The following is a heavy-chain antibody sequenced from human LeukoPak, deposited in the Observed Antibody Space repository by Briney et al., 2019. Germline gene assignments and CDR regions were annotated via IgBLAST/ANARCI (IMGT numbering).Heavy chain of an antibody. CDR3: ARDRGDFWSGHDY. V-gene: IGHV4-59*01. CDR2: IHYSVST. CDR1: GGSISSYY. Sequence: SETLSLTCTVSGGSISSYYWSWIRQPPGKGLEWIGYIHYSVSTNYNPSLKSRVTISVDTSKNQFSLKLSSVTAAATAVYYCARDRGDFWSGHDYWGQGTLVTVSS. J-gene: IGHJ4*02. D-gene: IGHD3-3*01.